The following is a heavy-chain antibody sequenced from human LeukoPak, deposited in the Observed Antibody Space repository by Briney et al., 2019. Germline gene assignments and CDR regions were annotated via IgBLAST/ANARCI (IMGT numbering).Heavy chain of an antibody. J-gene: IGHJ5*02. CDR2: ISHIGTT. CDR3: ARRLEVPGGIGWFDP. Sequence: SQTLSLTCTVSGDSISSGAYYWTWVRQYPGTGLEWIGYISHIGTTYNNPSLKSRVSISVDTSRNQLSLRLTSVTAADTAVYYCARRLEVPGGIGWFDPWGQGTLVTVSS. V-gene: IGHV4-31*03. CDR1: GDSISSGAYY. D-gene: IGHD2-2*01.